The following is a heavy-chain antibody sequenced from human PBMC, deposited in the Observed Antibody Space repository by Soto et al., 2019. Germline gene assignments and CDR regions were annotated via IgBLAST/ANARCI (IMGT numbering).Heavy chain of an antibody. Sequence: GGSLRRSCATAGFTCIPYAMSWDRQAPGKGLEWVSAISGSGSGTYYADSVKGRFTISRDNSKNTLYLQMNSLRAEDTAIYYCAIDLTDRDYCGNETLVRLSS. CDR2: ISGSGSGT. V-gene: IGHV3-23*01. D-gene: IGHD7-27*01. J-gene: IGHJ4*01. CDR3: AIDLTDRDY. CDR1: GFTCIPYA.